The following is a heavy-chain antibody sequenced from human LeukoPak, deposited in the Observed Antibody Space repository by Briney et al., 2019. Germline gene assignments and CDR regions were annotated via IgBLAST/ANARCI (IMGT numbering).Heavy chain of an antibody. D-gene: IGHD5-24*01. CDR1: GYTFTGYY. CDR3: ARGSSRWLQYADY. J-gene: IGHJ4*02. CDR2: INPNSGGT. V-gene: IGHV1-2*06. Sequence: ASVKVSCKASGYTFTGYYMHWVRQAPGQGLEWMGRINPNSGGTNYAQKFQGRVTMTRDTSISTAYMELSRLRSDDTAVYYCARGSSRWLQYADYWGQGTLVTVSS.